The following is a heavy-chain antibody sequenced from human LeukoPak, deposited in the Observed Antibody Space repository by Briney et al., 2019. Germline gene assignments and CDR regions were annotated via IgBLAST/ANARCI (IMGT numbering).Heavy chain of an antibody. CDR1: GGSISSGGYS. CDR2: IYHSGST. V-gene: IGHV4-30-2*01. D-gene: IGHD3-22*01. Sequence: SETLSLTCAVSGGSISSGGYSWSWIRQPPGKGLEWIGYIYHSGSTYYNPSLKSRVTISVDRSKNQFSLKLSSVTAADTAVYYCARVSSGLFDYWGQGTLVAVSS. CDR3: ARVSSGLFDY. J-gene: IGHJ4*02.